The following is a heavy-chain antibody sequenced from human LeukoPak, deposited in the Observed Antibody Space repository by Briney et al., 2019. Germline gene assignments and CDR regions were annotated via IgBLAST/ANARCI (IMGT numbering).Heavy chain of an antibody. CDR1: GYIFTTYA. CDR2: MNTNTGNP. Sequence: GASVKVSCKASGYIFTTYAINWVRQAPGQGPEWMGWMNTNTGNPTYAQGFTGRFVFSLDTSVSTAYLQINSLKAEDTAVYYCGRSIVGATDYWGQGTRVTVSS. V-gene: IGHV7-4-1*02. D-gene: IGHD1-26*01. J-gene: IGHJ4*02. CDR3: GRSIVGATDY.